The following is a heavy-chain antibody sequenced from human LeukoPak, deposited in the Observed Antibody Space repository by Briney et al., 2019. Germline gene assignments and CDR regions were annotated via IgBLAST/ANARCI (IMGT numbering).Heavy chain of an antibody. CDR2: MRSSGSTI. D-gene: IGHD2-21*02. CDR1: GFIFNDYY. V-gene: IGHV3-11*04. CDR3: ASGLPFPGY. Sequence: GGCLRLSCAASGFIFNDYYMTWIRQAPGKGLEWVSYMRSSGSTIYYTDSVKGRSSISRDNGINSLYLQMNSLRGEDTAVYYCASGLPFPGYWGQGALVTVSS. J-gene: IGHJ4*02.